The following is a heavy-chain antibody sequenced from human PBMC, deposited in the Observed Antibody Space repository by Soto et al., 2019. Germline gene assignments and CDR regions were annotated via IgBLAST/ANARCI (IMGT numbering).Heavy chain of an antibody. V-gene: IGHV4-39*01. Sequence: PSETLSLTCTVSGGSISSSSYYWGWIRQPPGKGLEWIGSIYYSGSTYYNPSLKSRVTISVDTSKNQFSLKLSSVTAADTAVYYCGRLRRIPYYYFCRDGWGQGTTVTVSS. CDR2: IYYSGST. CDR3: GRLRRIPYYYFCRDG. CDR1: GGSISSSSYY. J-gene: IGHJ6*02.